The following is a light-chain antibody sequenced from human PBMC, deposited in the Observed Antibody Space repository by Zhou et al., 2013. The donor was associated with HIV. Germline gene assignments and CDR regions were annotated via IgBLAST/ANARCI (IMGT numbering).Light chain of an antibody. Sequence: EIVLTQSPGTLSLSAGERATLSCRATQRITNNFLAWYQQKPGQAPRLLISSASSRATGIPDRFSGSGSGTDFTLTISRLEPEDFAVYYCQEYGGSPITFGQGTRLEIK. CDR3: QEYGGSPIT. J-gene: IGKJ5*01. CDR1: QRITNNF. V-gene: IGKV3-20*01. CDR2: SAS.